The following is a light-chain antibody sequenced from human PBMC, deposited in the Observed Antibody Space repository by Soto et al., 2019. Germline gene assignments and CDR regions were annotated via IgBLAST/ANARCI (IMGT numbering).Light chain of an antibody. V-gene: IGKV3-20*01. CDR3: QQYGSLIT. Sequence: IVLTQSPCTLSLSPGTSATLSCRASQSVSGSYLAWYQQKPGQAPSLVIYGASNRATGIPDRFSGRGSGTAFALTIRRLEPEDFAVYYCQQYGSLITFGQGTRLEIK. CDR2: GAS. CDR1: QSVSGSY. J-gene: IGKJ5*01.